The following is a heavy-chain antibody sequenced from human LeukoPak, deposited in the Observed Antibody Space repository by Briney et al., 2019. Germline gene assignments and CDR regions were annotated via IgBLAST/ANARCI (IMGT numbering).Heavy chain of an antibody. CDR1: GGSFSGYY. J-gene: IGHJ4*02. CDR2: INHSGST. Sequence: PSETLSLTCVVYGGSFSGYYWSWIRQPPGKGLEWLGEINHSGSTNYTPSLKSRVTISVDTSKTQFSLKLSSVTAADTAVYYCARGSPYYYDSSGYYGSGYWGQGTLVTVSS. CDR3: ARGSPYYYDSSGYYGSGY. V-gene: IGHV4-34*01. D-gene: IGHD3-22*01.